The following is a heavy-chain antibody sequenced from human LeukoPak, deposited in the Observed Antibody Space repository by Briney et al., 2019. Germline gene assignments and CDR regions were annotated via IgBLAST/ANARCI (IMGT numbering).Heavy chain of an antibody. CDR1: GYTFTSYG. CDR2: ISAYNGNT. D-gene: IGHD6-13*01. J-gene: IGHJ6*02. CDR3: ARDAYSSSWYYYYGMDV. Sequence: ASVKVSCKASGYTFTSYGISWVRQAPGRGLEWMGWISAYNGNTNYAQKLQGRVTMTTDTSTSTAYMELRSLRSDDTAEYYCARDAYSSSWYYYYGMDVWGQGTTVTVSS. V-gene: IGHV1-18*01.